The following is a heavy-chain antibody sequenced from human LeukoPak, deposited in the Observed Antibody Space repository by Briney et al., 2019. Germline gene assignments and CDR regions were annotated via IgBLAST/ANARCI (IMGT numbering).Heavy chain of an antibody. CDR1: GGSISSSSYY. CDR2: IYYSGST. CDR3: ARRPPYYYDSSGYYFDY. V-gene: IGHV4-39*01. J-gene: IGHJ4*02. D-gene: IGHD3-22*01. Sequence: SETLSLTCTVSGGSISSSSYYWGWIRQPPWKGLEWIGSIYYSGSTYYNPSLKSRVTISVDTSKNQFSLKLSSVTAADTAVYYCARRPPYYYDSSGYYFDYWGQGTLVTVSS.